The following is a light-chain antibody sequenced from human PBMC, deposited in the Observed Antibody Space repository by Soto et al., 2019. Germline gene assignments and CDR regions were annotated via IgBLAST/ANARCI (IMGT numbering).Light chain of an antibody. V-gene: IGKV1-5*01. Sequence: DIQMTQSPSTMSASXGDRVTFTXXASQSIRTWLAWYQQNPGQAPKLLIHDASSLASGVSSRFSGSGSGTEFTLTISSLQPDDFATYYCQQYNNFMYTFGQGTRLEIK. CDR2: DAS. J-gene: IGKJ5*01. CDR3: QQYNNFMYT. CDR1: QSIRTW.